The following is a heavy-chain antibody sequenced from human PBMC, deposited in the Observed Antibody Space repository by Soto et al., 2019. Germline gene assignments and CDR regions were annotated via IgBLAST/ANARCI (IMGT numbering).Heavy chain of an antibody. Sequence: SETLSLTCTVSGGSITNYYWSWIRQPPGKGLEWIGYISYSGSTNYNPSLKSRVTISVDTPKNQFSLKLSSVTAADTAVYYCARPQRDLSTMVRGVDPPHDAFEIWGQGTVVTVSS. CDR3: ARPQRDLSTMVRGVDPPHDAFEI. V-gene: IGHV4-59*08. CDR1: GGSITNYY. CDR2: ISYSGST. J-gene: IGHJ3*02. D-gene: IGHD3-10*01.